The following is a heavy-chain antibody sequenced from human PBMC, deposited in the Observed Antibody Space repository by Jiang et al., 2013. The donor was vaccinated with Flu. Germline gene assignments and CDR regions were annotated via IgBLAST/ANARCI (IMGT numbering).Heavy chain of an antibody. CDR1: GGSFSGYY. CDR2: INHSGST. V-gene: IGHV4-34*01. Sequence: LLKPSETLSLTCAVYGGSFSGYYWSWIRQPPGKGLEWIGEINHSGSTNYNPSLKSRVTISVDTSKNQFSLKLSSVTAADTAVYYCARRDSGSTRGTIAAFDYWGQGALVTVSS. CDR3: ARRDSGSTRGTIAAFDY. D-gene: IGHD1-26*01. J-gene: IGHJ4*02.